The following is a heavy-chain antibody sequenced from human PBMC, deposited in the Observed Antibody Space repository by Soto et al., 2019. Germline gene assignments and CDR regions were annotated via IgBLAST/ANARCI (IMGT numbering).Heavy chain of an antibody. Sequence: GESLRLSCAASGFTFNIYAMTWVRQAPGKGLEWVAVIWYDGSNKYYADSVKGRFTISRDNSKNTLYLQMNSLRAEDTAVYYCARGNDIVVVPAAHDQFDYWGQGTLVTVSS. CDR2: IWYDGSNK. V-gene: IGHV3-33*08. CDR3: ARGNDIVVVPAAHDQFDY. J-gene: IGHJ4*02. D-gene: IGHD2-2*01. CDR1: GFTFNIYA.